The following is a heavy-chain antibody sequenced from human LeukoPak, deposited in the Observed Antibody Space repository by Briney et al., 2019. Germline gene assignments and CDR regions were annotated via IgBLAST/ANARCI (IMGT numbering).Heavy chain of an antibody. Sequence: GASVKVTCKASGYTFSGYYMHWVRQAPGQGLEWMGWINPNSCGTNYAQKFQARVTMTRDRSINTAYMELSRLTSDDTAMYYCARGGPAGSGSYYNQYWGQGTLVTVSS. D-gene: IGHD3-10*01. CDR2: INPNSCGT. V-gene: IGHV1-2*02. J-gene: IGHJ4*02. CDR1: GYTFSGYY. CDR3: ARGGPAGSGSYYNQY.